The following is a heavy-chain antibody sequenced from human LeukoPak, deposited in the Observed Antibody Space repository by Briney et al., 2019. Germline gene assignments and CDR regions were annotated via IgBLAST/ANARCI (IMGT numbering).Heavy chain of an antibody. D-gene: IGHD3-10*01. CDR3: ASLLWFGESLYYVDY. CDR2: IIPIFGTA. CDR1: GGTFSSYA. J-gene: IGHJ4*02. Sequence: GASVKVSCKASGGTFSSYAISWVRQAPGQGLEWMGGIIPIFGTANYAQKFQGRVTITADESRSTAYMELSSLRSEDTAVYYCASLLWFGESLYYVDYWGQGTLVTVSS. V-gene: IGHV1-69*13.